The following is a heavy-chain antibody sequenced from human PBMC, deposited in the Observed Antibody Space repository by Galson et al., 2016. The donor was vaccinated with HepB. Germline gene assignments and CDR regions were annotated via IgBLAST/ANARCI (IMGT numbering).Heavy chain of an antibody. V-gene: IGHV6-1*01. CDR1: GDSVSSSYAA. CDR3: ARAARLYGVLRTHGLDA. Sequence: CAISGDSVSSSYAAWNWIRQSPSRGLEWLGRTYFTSRWYTDHAESVKVRIDITPDTSKNQFSLLVNSVTPEDTAVYYCARAARLYGVLRTHGLDAWGQGTTVTVSS. D-gene: IGHD2-8*01. J-gene: IGHJ6*02. CDR2: TYFTSRWYT.